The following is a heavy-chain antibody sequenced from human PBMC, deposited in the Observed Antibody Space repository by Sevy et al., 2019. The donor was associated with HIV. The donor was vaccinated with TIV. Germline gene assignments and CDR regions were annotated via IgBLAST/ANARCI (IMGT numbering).Heavy chain of an antibody. V-gene: IGHV3-21*01. CDR3: ARVAKEALAFDI. J-gene: IGHJ3*02. Sequence: GGSLRLSCAASGFTFSSYSMNWVRQAPGKGLEWVSSISSSSSYIYYADSVKGRFTISRDNAKNSLYLQMNSLRAEDTAVYYCARVAKEALAFDIWGQRTMVTVSS. CDR1: GFTFSSYS. CDR2: ISSSSSYI.